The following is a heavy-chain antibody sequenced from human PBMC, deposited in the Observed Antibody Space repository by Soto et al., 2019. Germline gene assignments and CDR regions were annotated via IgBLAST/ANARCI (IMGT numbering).Heavy chain of an antibody. CDR3: ARDLRAAGGLGPYEY. CDR2: INAGNGNT. Sequence: GGPVKVSCKASGYTFTNYAIHWVRQAPGQRLDWMGWINAGNGNTKYSQKFQGRVTITRDTSASTAYMELSTLRSEDTAVYYCARDLRAAGGLGPYEYWGEGTLVTVS. CDR1: GYTFTNYA. J-gene: IGHJ4*02. D-gene: IGHD6-13*01. V-gene: IGHV1-3*01.